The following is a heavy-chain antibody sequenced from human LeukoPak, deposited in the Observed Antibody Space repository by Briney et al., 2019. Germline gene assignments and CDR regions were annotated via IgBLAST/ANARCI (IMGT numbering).Heavy chain of an antibody. J-gene: IGHJ4*02. CDR2: ISWNSGSI. CDR1: GFTFDDYA. V-gene: IGHV3-9*01. Sequence: PGGSLRLSCAASGFTFDDYAMHWVRQAPGEGLEWVSGISWNSGSIGYADSVKGRFTISRDNAKNSLYLQMNSLRAEDTAVYYCARDGPDCCSSTSCYRLYYFDYWGQGTLVTVSS. CDR3: ARDGPDCCSSTSCYRLYYFDY. D-gene: IGHD2-2*02.